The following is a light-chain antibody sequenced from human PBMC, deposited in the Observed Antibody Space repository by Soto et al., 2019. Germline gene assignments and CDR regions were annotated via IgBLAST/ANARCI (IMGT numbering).Light chain of an antibody. CDR1: QGISSD. Sequence: DIQLTQSPSSLSASVGDRVTITCRVSQGISSDLNWNRQKPGKVPKLLIYSASNLQSGVPSRFSGSGSGTDFTLTISSLQPEDVAAYHGQRTYNALGGTFGQGTKVDIK. V-gene: IGKV1-27*01. CDR2: SAS. J-gene: IGKJ1*01. CDR3: QRTYNALGGT.